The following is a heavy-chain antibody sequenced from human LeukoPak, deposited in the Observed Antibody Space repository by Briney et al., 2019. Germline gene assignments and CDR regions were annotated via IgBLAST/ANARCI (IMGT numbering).Heavy chain of an antibody. V-gene: IGHV1-24*01. CDR2: FDPEDGET. D-gene: IGHD1-1*01. CDR1: GYTLTELS. J-gene: IGHJ5*02. CDR3: ATDNDGWFDP. Sequence: PRASVKVSCKVSGYTLTELSMHWVRQAPRKGLEWMGGFDPEDGETIYAQKFQGRVTMTEDTSTDTAYMELSSLRSEDTAVYYCATDNDGWFDPWGQGTLVTVSS.